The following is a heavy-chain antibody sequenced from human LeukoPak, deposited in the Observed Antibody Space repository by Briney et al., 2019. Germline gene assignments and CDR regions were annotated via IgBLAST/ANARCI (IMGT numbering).Heavy chain of an antibody. CDR1: GFTVSSNY. J-gene: IGHJ4*02. CDR3: AREYCSSTSCYSNTHYFDY. Sequence: GGSLRLSCAASGFTVSSNYMSWVRQAPGKGLEWVSVIYSGGSTYYADSVKGRFTISRDNSKNTLYLQMNSLRAEDTAVYYCAREYCSSTSCYSNTHYFDYWGQGTLVTVSS. V-gene: IGHV3-53*01. CDR2: IYSGGST. D-gene: IGHD2-2*01.